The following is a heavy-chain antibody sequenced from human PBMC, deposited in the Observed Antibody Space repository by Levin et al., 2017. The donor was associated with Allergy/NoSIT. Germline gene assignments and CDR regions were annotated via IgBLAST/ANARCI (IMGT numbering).Heavy chain of an antibody. Sequence: LRLSCTVSGGSISSGGYYWSWIRQHPGKGLEWIGYIYYSGSTYYNPSLKSRVTISVDTSKNQFSLKLSSVTAADTAVYYCARGLDDILTGYGAFDIWGQGTMVTVSS. CDR1: GGSISSGGYY. V-gene: IGHV4-31*03. J-gene: IGHJ3*02. CDR3: ARGLDDILTGYGAFDI. CDR2: IYYSGST. D-gene: IGHD3-9*01.